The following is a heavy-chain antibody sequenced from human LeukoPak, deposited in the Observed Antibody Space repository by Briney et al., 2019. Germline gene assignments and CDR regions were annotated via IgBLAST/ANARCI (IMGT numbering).Heavy chain of an antibody. CDR3: ARFTMTRGWFDP. D-gene: IGHD3-22*01. CDR2: INAGNGNT. CDR1: GYTFTTYA. J-gene: IGHJ5*02. V-gene: IGHV1-3*01. Sequence: ASVTVSCTASGYTFTTYAMHWVRQAPGQRLEWMGWINAGNGNTKYSQRFQGRVIITRDTSAGKAYMELRSLRSEDTAIYYCARFTMTRGWFDPWGQGTLVIVSS.